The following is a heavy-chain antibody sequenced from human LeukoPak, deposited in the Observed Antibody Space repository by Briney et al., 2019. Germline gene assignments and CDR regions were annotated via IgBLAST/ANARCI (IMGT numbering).Heavy chain of an antibody. Sequence: GASVKVSCKASGYTFTGYYMHWVRQAPGQGLEWMGWTNPNSGGTNYAQKFQGWVTMTRDTSISTAYMELTRLRSDDTAVYYCARDNGDYWFDYWGQGTLVTVSS. CDR2: TNPNSGGT. J-gene: IGHJ4*02. CDR3: ARDNGDYWFDY. D-gene: IGHD4-17*01. V-gene: IGHV1-2*04. CDR1: GYTFTGYY.